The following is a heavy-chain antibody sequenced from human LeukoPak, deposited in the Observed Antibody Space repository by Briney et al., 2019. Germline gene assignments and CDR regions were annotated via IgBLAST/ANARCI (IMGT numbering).Heavy chain of an antibody. CDR1: GGSFSGHY. V-gene: IGHV4-34*01. J-gene: IGHJ5*02. D-gene: IGHD2-2*01. CDR3: ARRKRSGCSSTSCLLNWFDP. Sequence: PSETLSLTCAVYGGSFSGHYWSCIRQPPGKGLEWIGEINHSGSTNYNPSLKSRVTISVDTSKNQFSLKLSSVTAADTAVYYCARRKRSGCSSTSCLLNWFDPWGQGTLVTVSS. CDR2: INHSGST.